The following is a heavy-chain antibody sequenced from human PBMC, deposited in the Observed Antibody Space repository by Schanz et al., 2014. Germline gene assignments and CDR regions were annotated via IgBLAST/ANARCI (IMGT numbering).Heavy chain of an antibody. D-gene: IGHD3-10*01. J-gene: IGHJ6*02. V-gene: IGHV3-23*04. CDR3: AKDGPGGSGSYSADGGMDV. CDR2: ISGGGGTT. CDR1: GFNFSDYA. Sequence: VQLVESGGGLVKPGGSLRLSCAASGFNFSDYAMCWVRQAPGKGLEWVSAISGGGGTTYYTDSVKGRFTISRDNSKSTLYLQMNSLRAEDTAVYYCAKDGPGGSGSYSADGGMDVWGQGTTVTVSS.